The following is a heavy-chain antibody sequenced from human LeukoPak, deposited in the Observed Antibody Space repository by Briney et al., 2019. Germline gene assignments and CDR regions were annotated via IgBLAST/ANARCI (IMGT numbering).Heavy chain of an antibody. D-gene: IGHD6-19*01. Sequence: GASMKVSCKASGYTFTGHYMHWVRQAPGQGLEWMGWISPNSGGTDYAQNFQGRVTMTRDTSISTVYMELSRLTSDDTAVYYCARDHVVAGTQFDYWGQGTLVTVSS. J-gene: IGHJ4*02. V-gene: IGHV1-2*02. CDR2: ISPNSGGT. CDR3: ARDHVVAGTQFDY. CDR1: GYTFTGHY.